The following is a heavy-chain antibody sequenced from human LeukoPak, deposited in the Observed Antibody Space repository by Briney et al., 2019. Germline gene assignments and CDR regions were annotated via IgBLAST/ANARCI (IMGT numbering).Heavy chain of an antibody. CDR3: AKDRGRSGWGNRWGYYFDY. CDR1: GFTFSTYG. D-gene: IGHD6-19*01. CDR2: LSDDGSNK. J-gene: IGHJ4*02. Sequence: SGRSLRLSCAVSGFTFSTYGIHWVRQAPGKGLEWVASLSDDGSNKKFADSVKGRFSLSRDYPKNTLYLQMDSLRPEDTAVYYCAKDRGRSGWGNRWGYYFDYWGQGILVIVSS. V-gene: IGHV3-30*18.